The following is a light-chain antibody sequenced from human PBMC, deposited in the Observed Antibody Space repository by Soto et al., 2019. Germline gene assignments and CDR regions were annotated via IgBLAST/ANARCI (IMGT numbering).Light chain of an antibody. CDR3: QQYGSSPGT. CDR1: QSVSSIY. CDR2: GAS. V-gene: IGKV3-20*01. J-gene: IGKJ1*01. Sequence: EIVLTQSPGTLSLSPGERATLSCRASQSVSSIYLAWYQQQPGQAPRLLIYGASSRATGIPDRFSGSGSGTDFTLTISRLEPEDFAVYYCQQYGSSPGTFGQGTKVEIK.